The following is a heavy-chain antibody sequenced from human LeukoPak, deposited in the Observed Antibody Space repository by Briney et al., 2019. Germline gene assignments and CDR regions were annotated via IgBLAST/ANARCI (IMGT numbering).Heavy chain of an antibody. CDR2: MNPNSGNT. CDR1: GYTFTSYD. Sequence: ASVKVSCKASGYTFTSYDINWVRQATGQGLEWMGWMNPNSGNTGYAQKFQGRVTMTRNTSISTAYMELSSLRSEDTAVYYCAKAGYSYGPHAFDIWGQGTMVTVSS. V-gene: IGHV1-8*01. D-gene: IGHD5-18*01. J-gene: IGHJ3*02. CDR3: AKAGYSYGPHAFDI.